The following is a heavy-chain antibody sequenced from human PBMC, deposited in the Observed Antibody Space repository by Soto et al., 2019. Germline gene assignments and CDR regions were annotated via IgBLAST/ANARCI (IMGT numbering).Heavy chain of an antibody. CDR2: ISSSSSTI. J-gene: IGHJ4*02. D-gene: IGHD4-17*01. CDR3: ARVPATVTSLAFDY. CDR1: GFTFSSYS. Sequence: PVGSLRLSCAASGFTFSSYSMNWVRQAPGKGLEWVSYISSSSSTIYYADSVKGRFTISRDNAKNSLYLQMNSLRAEDTAVYYCARVPATVTSLAFDYWGQGTLVTVSS. V-gene: IGHV3-48*01.